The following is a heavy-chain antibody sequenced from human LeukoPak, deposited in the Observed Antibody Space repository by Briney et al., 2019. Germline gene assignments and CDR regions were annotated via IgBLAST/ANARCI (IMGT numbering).Heavy chain of an antibody. CDR2: IYYSGST. V-gene: IGHV4-30-4*01. Sequence: SETVSLTCTVSGRSISSGEYYWSWIRQPPGKGLEWIGYIYYSGSTYYYPSLKSRVTISVDTSKNQFSLKLSSVTAADTAVYYCASGARYYFDYWGQGTLVTVSS. J-gene: IGHJ4*02. CDR3: ASGARYYFDY. D-gene: IGHD3-10*01. CDR1: GRSISSGEYY.